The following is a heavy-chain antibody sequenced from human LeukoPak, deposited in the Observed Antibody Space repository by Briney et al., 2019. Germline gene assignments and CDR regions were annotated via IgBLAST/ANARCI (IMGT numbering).Heavy chain of an antibody. CDR1: GFTFSSYA. J-gene: IGHJ3*02. CDR2: ISSNGGST. D-gene: IGHD3-10*01. CDR3: VKGLSYYYGSGIDAFDI. V-gene: IGHV3-64D*09. Sequence: GGSLRLSCSASGFTFSSYAMHWVRQAPGKGLEYVSAISSNGGSTYYADSVKGRFTISRDNSKNTLYLQMSRLRAEDTAVYYCVKGLSYYYGSGIDAFDIWGQGTMVTVSS.